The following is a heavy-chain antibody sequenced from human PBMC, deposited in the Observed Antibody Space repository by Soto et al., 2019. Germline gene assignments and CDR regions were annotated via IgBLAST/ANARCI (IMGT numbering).Heavy chain of an antibody. CDR1: GYTFTSYD. CDR2: RNPNSGKT. CDR3: ARRNYDFWSGYYSDYYFDY. V-gene: IGHV1-8*01. Sequence: QVQLVQSGAEVKKPGASVKVSCKASGYTFTSYDINWVRQATGQGLEWMGWRNPNSGKTGYAQKFQGRVTMTRNTSISTAYMELSSLRSEDTAVYYCARRNYDFWSGYYSDYYFDYWGQGTLVTVSS. J-gene: IGHJ4*02. D-gene: IGHD3-3*01.